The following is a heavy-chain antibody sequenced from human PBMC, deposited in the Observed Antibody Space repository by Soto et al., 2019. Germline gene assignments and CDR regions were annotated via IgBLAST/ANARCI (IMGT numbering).Heavy chain of an antibody. CDR1: GGSISSSNW. J-gene: IGHJ5*02. V-gene: IGHV4-4*02. D-gene: IGHD3-10*01. CDR2: IYHSGST. Sequence: PSETLSLTCAVSGGSISSSNWWSWVRQPPGKGLEWIGEIYHSGSTNYNPSLKSRVTISVDKSKNQFSLKLSSVTAADTAVYYCARSIWSDPLQALSRWFAPWGQGTLVTVSS. CDR3: ARSIWSDPLQALSRWFAP.